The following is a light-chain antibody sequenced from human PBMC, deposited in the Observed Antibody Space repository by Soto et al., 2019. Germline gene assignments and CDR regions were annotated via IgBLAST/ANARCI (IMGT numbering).Light chain of an antibody. CDR1: QGVRTNY. J-gene: IGKJ4*01. CDR2: GAS. Sequence: VLTQSPATLSLSPGQRATLSCRASQGVRTNYLAWYQQRPGQAPRLLIYGASTRATGIPDRFSGSGSGTEFTLTISRLEPEDFVVYYCQQYGTSPLTFGGGTKVEIK. V-gene: IGKV3-20*01. CDR3: QQYGTSPLT.